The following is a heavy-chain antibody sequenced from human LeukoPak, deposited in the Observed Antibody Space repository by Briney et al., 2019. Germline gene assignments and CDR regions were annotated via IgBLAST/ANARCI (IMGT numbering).Heavy chain of an antibody. CDR2: INHSGST. V-gene: IGHV4-34*01. CDR3: ASSSWYLRRYFDL. D-gene: IGHD6-13*01. CDR1: GGSFSGYY. Sequence: SETLSLTCAVYGGSFSGYYWSWIRQPPGKGLEWIGEINHSGSTNYNPSLKSRVTISVDTSKNQFSLKLSSVTAADTAVYYCASSSWYLRRYFDLWGRGTLVTVSS. J-gene: IGHJ2*01.